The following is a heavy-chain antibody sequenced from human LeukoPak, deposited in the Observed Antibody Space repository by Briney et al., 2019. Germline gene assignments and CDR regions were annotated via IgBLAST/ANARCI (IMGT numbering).Heavy chain of an antibody. J-gene: IGHJ4*02. Sequence: APVRVSCKASGYTFTGYHMHWVRQAPGQGLEWMGWINPNSGGTNYAQKFQGRVTMTRDTSISTAYMELSRLRSDDTAVYYCAREYSSGWYSNDYWGQGTLVTVSS. D-gene: IGHD6-19*01. CDR2: INPNSGGT. V-gene: IGHV1-2*02. CDR1: GYTFTGYH. CDR3: AREYSSGWYSNDY.